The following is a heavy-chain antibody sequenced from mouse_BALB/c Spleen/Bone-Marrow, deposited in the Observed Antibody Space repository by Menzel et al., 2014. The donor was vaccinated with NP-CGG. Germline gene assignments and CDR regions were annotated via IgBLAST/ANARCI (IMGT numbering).Heavy chain of an antibody. CDR1: GYSFNTYW. V-gene: IGHV1-61*01. CDR2: IHPSDSET. D-gene: IGHD2-1*01. CDR3: AREKVYYGISWFAY. J-gene: IGHJ3*01. Sequence: VQLQQSGTEVVRPGASVKLSCKASGYSFNTYWMNWVKQRLGQGLEWIGMIHPSDSETRLNQKFKDKATLTVDKSSSTAYMQLNSPTSEDSAVYYCAREKVYYGISWFAYWGQGTLVTVSA.